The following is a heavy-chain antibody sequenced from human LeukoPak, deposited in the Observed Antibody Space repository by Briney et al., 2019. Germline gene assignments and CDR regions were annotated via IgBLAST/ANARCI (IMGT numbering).Heavy chain of an antibody. V-gene: IGHV3-23*01. CDR2: ISGSGGST. Sequence: GGSLRLSCAASGFTFSSYAMRWVRQAPGKGLEWVSAISGSGGSTYYADSVKGRFTISRDNSKNTLYLQMNSLRAEDTAVYYCAKENGSGSYYEEPSDFDHWGQGTLVTVSS. D-gene: IGHD3-10*01. J-gene: IGHJ4*02. CDR3: AKENGSGSYYEEPSDFDH. CDR1: GFTFSSYA.